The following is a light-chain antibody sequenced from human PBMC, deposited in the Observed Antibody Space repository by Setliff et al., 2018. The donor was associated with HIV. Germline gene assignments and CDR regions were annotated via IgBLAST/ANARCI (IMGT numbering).Light chain of an antibody. V-gene: IGLV2-23*02. J-gene: IGLJ1*01. CDR1: SSDVGNYNL. Sequence: QSVLTQPASVSGSPGQSITFSCTGTSSDVGNYNLVSWYQHHPGKAPKLMLYEVTKRPSGISDRFSGSKSGDTASLTISGLQAEYEADYYCCSYAGSRTFYVFGTGTKGTVL. CDR3: CSYAGSRTFYV. CDR2: EVT.